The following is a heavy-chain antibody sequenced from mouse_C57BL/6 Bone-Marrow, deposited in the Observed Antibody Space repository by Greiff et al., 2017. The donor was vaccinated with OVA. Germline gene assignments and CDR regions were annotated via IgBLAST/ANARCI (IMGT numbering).Heavy chain of an antibody. Sequence: VKLVESGPELVKPGASVTLSCKASGYTFTSYDINWVKQRPGQGLEWIGWIYPGDGSTEYNEKFKGKATLTVDTSSSTAYMELHSLTSEDSAVYFCARGSSSFDYWGQGTTLTVSS. CDR1: GYTFTSYD. V-gene: IGHV1-85*01. CDR3: ARGSSSFDY. D-gene: IGHD1-1*01. CDR2: IYPGDGST. J-gene: IGHJ2*01.